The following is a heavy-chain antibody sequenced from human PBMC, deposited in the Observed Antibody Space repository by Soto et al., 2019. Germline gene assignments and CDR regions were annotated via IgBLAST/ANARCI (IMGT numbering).Heavy chain of an antibody. J-gene: IGHJ4*02. CDR3: ATHPPYGPLDH. CDR2: IYYIENT. D-gene: IGHD4-17*01. CDR1: GGSISSSSNH. Sequence: QLQLQESGPGLVKPSETLSLTCTVSGGSISSSSNHWGWIRQPPGKGLEWIGNIYYIENTYYNPSLKSRVTISVDTSKNQFSLRLTSVPAADTAVYYCATHPPYGPLDHWGQGTLVTVSS. V-gene: IGHV4-39*01.